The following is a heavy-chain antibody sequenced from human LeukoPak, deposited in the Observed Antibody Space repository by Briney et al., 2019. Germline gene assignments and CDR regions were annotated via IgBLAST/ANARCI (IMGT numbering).Heavy chain of an antibody. CDR1: GFTFSSYA. D-gene: IGHD3-10*01. J-gene: IGHJ4*02. V-gene: IGHV3-23*01. CDR2: ISGSGGST. Sequence: GGSLRLSCAASGFTFSSYAMSWVRQAPGKGLEWVSAISGSGGSTYYADSVKGRFTISRDNSKNTLYLQMNSLRAEDTAVYYCAKDSITMVLGVMRPNFDYWGQGTLVTVSS. CDR3: AKDSITMVLGVMRPNFDY.